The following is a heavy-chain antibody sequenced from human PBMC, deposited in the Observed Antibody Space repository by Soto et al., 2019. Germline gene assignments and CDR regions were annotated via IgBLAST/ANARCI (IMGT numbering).Heavy chain of an antibody. J-gene: IGHJ1*01. CDR2: IKQDGSEK. CDR1: GFTFSKYW. CDR3: PTARADGTAYFQH. V-gene: IGHV3-7*01. Sequence: PGWSLRLSCAASGFTFSKYWMTWARQAPGKGLGWVANIKQDGSEKYYVDSVKGRFTISRDNAKNSLYLQMNSLRAEDTAGYYCPTARADGTAYFQHWGQGTLGTVSS. D-gene: IGHD6-13*01.